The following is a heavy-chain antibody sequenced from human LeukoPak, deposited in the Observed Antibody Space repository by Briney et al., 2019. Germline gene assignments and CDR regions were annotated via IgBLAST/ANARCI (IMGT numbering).Heavy chain of an antibody. Sequence: GGSLRLSCAASGFTFSSYEMNWVRQAPGKGLEWGSYISSSGSTIYYADSVKGRFTISRGNAKNSLYLQMNSLRAEDTAVYYCATDHVYDTTAYRPFAYWGQGILVTVSS. CDR2: ISSSGSTI. V-gene: IGHV3-48*03. CDR3: ATDHVYDTTAYRPFAY. CDR1: GFTFSSYE. J-gene: IGHJ4*02. D-gene: IGHD3-22*01.